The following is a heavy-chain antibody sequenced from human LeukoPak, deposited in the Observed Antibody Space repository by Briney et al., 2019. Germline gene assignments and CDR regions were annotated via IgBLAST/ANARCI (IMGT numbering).Heavy chain of an antibody. CDR2: IIPIFGTA. V-gene: IGHV1-69*13. CDR3: ARGAYCGGDCYSEDYYLDY. CDR1: GGTFSSYA. Sequence: SVKVSCKASGGTFSSYAISWVRQAPGQGLEWMGGIIPIFGTANYAQKFQGRVTITADESTSTDYMELSSLRSEDTAVYYCARGAYCGGDCYSEDYYLDYWGQGTLVTVSS. J-gene: IGHJ4*02. D-gene: IGHD2-21*02.